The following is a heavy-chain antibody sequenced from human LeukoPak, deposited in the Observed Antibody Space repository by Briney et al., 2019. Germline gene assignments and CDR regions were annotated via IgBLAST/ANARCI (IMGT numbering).Heavy chain of an antibody. J-gene: IGHJ4*02. CDR1: GGSISSGSYY. V-gene: IGHV4-61*02. CDR3: ARDTDYFDY. Sequence: SETLSLTCTVSGGSISSGSYYWSWIRQPAGKGLEWIGRIYTSGSTNYNPSLKVRVTISVDTSKNQFSLKLSSVTAADSAVYYCARDTDYFDYWGQGTLVTVSS. CDR2: IYTSGST.